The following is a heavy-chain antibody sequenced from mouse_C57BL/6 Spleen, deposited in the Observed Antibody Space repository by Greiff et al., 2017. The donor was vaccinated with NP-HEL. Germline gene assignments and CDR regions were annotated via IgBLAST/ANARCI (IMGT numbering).Heavy chain of an antibody. CDR2: IDPEDGET. CDR1: GFNIKDYY. D-gene: IGHD1-1*01. V-gene: IGHV14-2*01. Sequence: EVQLQQSGAELVKPGASVKLSCTASGFNIKDYYMHWVKQRTEQGLEWIGRIDPEDGETKYAPNFQGKATITADTSSNTAYLQLSSLTSEDTAVYYCASYYYGSSTLWGTGTTVTVAS. J-gene: IGHJ1*03. CDR3: ASYYYGSSTL.